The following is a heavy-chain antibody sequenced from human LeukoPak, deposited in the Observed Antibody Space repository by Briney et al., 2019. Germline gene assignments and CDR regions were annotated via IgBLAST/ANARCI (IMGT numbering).Heavy chain of an antibody. J-gene: IGHJ6*02. CDR3: ARELRENGPVFFYYYYGMDV. D-gene: IGHD1-26*01. CDR1: GYTFTSYY. CDR2: INPSVGST. V-gene: IGHV1-46*01. Sequence: ASVKVSCKASGYTFTSYYMHWVRQAPGQGLEWMGIINPSVGSTSYAQKFQGRVTMTTDTSTSTAYMELRSLRSDDTAVYYCARELRENGPVFFYYYYGMDVWGQGTTVTVSS.